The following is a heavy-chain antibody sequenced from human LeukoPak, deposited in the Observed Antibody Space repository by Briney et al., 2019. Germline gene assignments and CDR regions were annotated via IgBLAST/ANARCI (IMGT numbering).Heavy chain of an antibody. CDR2: INHSGST. J-gene: IGHJ4*02. D-gene: IGHD3-10*01. V-gene: IGHV4-34*01. Sequence: SETLSLTCAVYGGSLSGYYWSWIRQPPGKGLEWIGEINHSGSTNYNPSLQSRVTLFGDTSKNQFSLKLNSVTAADTAVYYCARVRGVRGVIDYWGQGALVTVSS. CDR3: ARVRGVRGVIDY. CDR1: GGSLSGYY.